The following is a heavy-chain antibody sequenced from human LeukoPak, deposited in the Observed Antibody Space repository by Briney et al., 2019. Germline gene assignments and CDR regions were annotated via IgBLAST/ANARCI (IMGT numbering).Heavy chain of an antibody. V-gene: IGHV3-48*01. J-gene: IGHJ4*02. CDR1: GFTFSSYS. D-gene: IGHD3-10*01. Sequence: GGSLRLSCAASGFTFSSYSMNWVRQAPGKGLEWVSYISSSSSTIYYADSVRGRFTISRDNSKSTLYLQMTSLRAEDTGVYYCAKKIDSGSYPLDYWGQGTLVTISS. CDR2: ISSSSSTI. CDR3: AKKIDSGSYPLDY.